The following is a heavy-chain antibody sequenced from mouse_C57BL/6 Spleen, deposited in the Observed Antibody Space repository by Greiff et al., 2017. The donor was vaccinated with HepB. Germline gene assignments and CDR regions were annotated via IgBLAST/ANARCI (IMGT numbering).Heavy chain of an antibody. CDR3: ARRYDYDGWYAMDY. D-gene: IGHD2-4*01. CDR2: ISSGSSTI. Sequence: VQLQQSGGGLVKPGGSLKLSCAASGFTFSDYGMHWVRQAPEKGLEWVAYISSGSSTIYYADTVKGRFTISRDNAKNTLFLQMTSLRSEDTAMYYCARRYDYDGWYAMDYWGQGTSVTVSS. CDR1: GFTFSDYG. J-gene: IGHJ4*01. V-gene: IGHV5-17*01.